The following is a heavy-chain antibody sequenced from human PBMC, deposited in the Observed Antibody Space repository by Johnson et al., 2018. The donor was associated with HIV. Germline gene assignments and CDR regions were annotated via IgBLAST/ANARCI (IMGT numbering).Heavy chain of an antibody. Sequence: GSYWMHWFRQAPGKGLVWVSHIKSDGSYTNYADSVKGRFTVSRDNAKNTLYLQMNSLRAEDTAVYYCAKDSEVSGYQPDAFDIWGQGTMVTVSS. CDR1: GSYW. V-gene: IGHV3-74*01. CDR3: AKDSEVSGYQPDAFDI. D-gene: IGHD3-3*01. J-gene: IGHJ3*02. CDR2: IKSDGSYT.